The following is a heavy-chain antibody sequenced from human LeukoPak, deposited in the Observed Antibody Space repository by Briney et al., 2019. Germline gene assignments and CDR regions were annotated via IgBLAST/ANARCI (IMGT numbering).Heavy chain of an antibody. CDR1: GFSLTTSGVG. D-gene: IGHD6-13*01. CDR3: ALSAAAGTLHFDY. Sequence: SGPALVKPTQTLTLTCAFSGFSLTTSGVGVAWIRQPPGKALEWLGLLYWDGDSRYSLSLKDRLTITKDTSKNQVVLTMTNMGPVDTATYYCALSAAAGTLHFDYWGQGTLVTVSS. J-gene: IGHJ4*02. V-gene: IGHV2-5*02. CDR2: LYWDGDS.